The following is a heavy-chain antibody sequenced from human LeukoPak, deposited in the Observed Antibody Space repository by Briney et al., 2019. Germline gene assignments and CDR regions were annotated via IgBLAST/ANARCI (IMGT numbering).Heavy chain of an antibody. J-gene: IGHJ4*02. V-gene: IGHV3-30*02. D-gene: IGHD1-7*01. CDR3: ARWGDPTTRYFDY. CDR1: GFTFSSYG. Sequence: GGSLRLSCAASGFTFSSYGMHWVRQAPGKGLEGVAFIRYDGSNKYYADSVKGRFTISRDNSKNTLYLQMGSLRAEDMAVYYCARWGDPTTRYFDYWGQGTLVTVSS. CDR2: IRYDGSNK.